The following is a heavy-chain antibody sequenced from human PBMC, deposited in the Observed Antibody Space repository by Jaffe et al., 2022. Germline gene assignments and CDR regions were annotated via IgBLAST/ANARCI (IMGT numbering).Heavy chain of an antibody. CDR2: IRYDGSNK. V-gene: IGHV3-30*02. D-gene: IGHD3-10*01. CDR1: GFTFSSYG. J-gene: IGHJ4*02. CDR3: AKETYYYGSGSYYNGLGLSH. Sequence: QVQLVESGGGVVQPGGSLRLSCAASGFTFSSYGMHWVRQAPGKGLEWVAFIRYDGSNKYYADSVKGRFTISRDNSKNTLYLQMNSLRAEDTAVYYCAKETYYYGSGSYYNGLGLSHWGQGTLVTVSS.